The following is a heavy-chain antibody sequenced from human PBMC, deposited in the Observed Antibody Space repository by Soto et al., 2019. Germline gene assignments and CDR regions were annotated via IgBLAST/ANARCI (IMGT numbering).Heavy chain of an antibody. CDR3: ARRRPENFFDY. CDR2: INTGNGHT. Sequence: SVKVSCKASGYTLSTYAIHWVRQAPGQRLEWMGWINTGNGHTEYSQKFQGRLTITRDTSASTAYMELGSLTSEDAAVYYCARRRPENFFDYWGQGTLVTVSS. D-gene: IGHD6-25*01. CDR1: GYTLSTYA. J-gene: IGHJ4*02. V-gene: IGHV1-3*04.